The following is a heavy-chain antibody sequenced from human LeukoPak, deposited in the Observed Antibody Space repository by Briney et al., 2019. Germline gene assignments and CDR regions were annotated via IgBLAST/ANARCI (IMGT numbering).Heavy chain of an antibody. D-gene: IGHD3-16*02. CDR1: GGSFSGYY. V-gene: IGHV4-59*01. J-gene: IGHJ4*02. CDR3: AREADYVWGSYRIPYYFDY. CDR2: IYYSGST. Sequence: SETLSLTCAVYGGSFSGYYWSWIRQPPGKGLEWIGYIYYSGSTNYNPSLKSRVTISVDTSKNQFSLKLSSVTAADTAVYYCAREADYVWGSYRIPYYFDYWGQGTLVTVSS.